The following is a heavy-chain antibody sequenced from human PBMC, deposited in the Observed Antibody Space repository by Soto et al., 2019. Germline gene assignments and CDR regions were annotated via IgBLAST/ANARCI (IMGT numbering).Heavy chain of an antibody. CDR3: ARDQRYSSSWYDY. CDR2: ISSSSSYI. J-gene: IGHJ4*02. V-gene: IGHV3-21*01. D-gene: IGHD6-13*01. CDR1: GFTFSSYS. Sequence: LRLSCAASGFTFSSYSMNWVRQAPGKGLEWVSSISSSSSYIYYADSVKGRFTISRDNAKNSLYLQMNSLGAEDTAVYYCARDQRYSSSWYDYWGQGTLGTVSS.